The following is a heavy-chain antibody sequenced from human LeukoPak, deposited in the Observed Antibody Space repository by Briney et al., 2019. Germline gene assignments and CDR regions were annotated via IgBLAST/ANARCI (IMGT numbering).Heavy chain of an antibody. Sequence: VASVKVSCKASGYTFTSYGISWVRQAPGQGLEWMGWISAYNGNTNYAQKLQGRVTMTTDTSTSTAYMELRSLRSDDTAVYYCASPVSRRYYYYYGMDVWGQGTTVTVSS. CDR3: ASPVSRRYYYYYGMDV. CDR2: ISAYNGNT. V-gene: IGHV1-18*01. CDR1: GYTFTSYG. J-gene: IGHJ6*02.